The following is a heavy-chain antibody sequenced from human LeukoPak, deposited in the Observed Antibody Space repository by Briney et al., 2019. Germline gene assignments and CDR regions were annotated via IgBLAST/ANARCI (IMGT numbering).Heavy chain of an antibody. CDR1: GHTFSSYG. CDR2: ITSSSSTI. D-gene: IGHD3-16*02. V-gene: IGHV3-48*01. CDR3: ASDQGMTTFGVVIVNPSHY. J-gene: IGHJ4*02. Sequence: GGSLTPSCTPSGHTFSSYGIHGVRQAPGKGLEWVSYITSSSSTIYYADSVKGRFTISRDNAKNSLYLQMNSLRAEDTAVYYCASDQGMTTFGVVIVNPSHYWGQGTLVTVSS.